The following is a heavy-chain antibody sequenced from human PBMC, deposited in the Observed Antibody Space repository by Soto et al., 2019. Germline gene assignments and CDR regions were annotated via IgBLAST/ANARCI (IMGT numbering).Heavy chain of an antibody. CDR3: ARMVLGSTSRRDWWYFDL. D-gene: IGHD2-2*01. J-gene: IGHJ2*01. CDR2: ISGGGDRT. V-gene: IGHV3-23*01. CDR1: GFTFINYA. Sequence: EVQLLESGGGLVQPGGSLRLSCVGSGFTFINYAMNWVRQTPGKGLEWVSGISGGGDRTFDADSVKGRFTISRDNSKNTVNLQMNSLRADDAAVYYCARMVLGSTSRRDWWYFDLWGRGTLVTVSS.